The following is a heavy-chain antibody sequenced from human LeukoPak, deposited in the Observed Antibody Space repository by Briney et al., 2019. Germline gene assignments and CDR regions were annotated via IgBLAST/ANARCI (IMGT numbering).Heavy chain of an antibody. Sequence: SQTLSLTCTVSGRSIRRGGDYCSWIRHPPGKGLEWIGYIHYSESTYYNPSLRSRVTISVDTSKNQFSLKLNSVTAADTAVYFCARGHEDYDSSGYYRFDYWGQGTLVTVSS. J-gene: IGHJ4*02. CDR1: GRSIRRGGDY. D-gene: IGHD3-22*01. V-gene: IGHV4-31*03. CDR2: IHYSEST. CDR3: ARGHEDYDSSGYYRFDY.